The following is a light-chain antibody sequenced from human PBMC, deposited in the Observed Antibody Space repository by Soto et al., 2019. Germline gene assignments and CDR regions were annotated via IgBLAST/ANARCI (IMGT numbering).Light chain of an antibody. CDR3: SSYTSSSTL. Sequence: QPVLTQPASMSGSPGQSITISCTGTSSDVGGYNYVSWYQQHPGKAPKLMIYDVSNRPSGVSNRFSGSKSGNTASLTISGLQAEDEADYYCSSYTSSSTLFGGGTQLTVL. CDR1: SSDVGGYNY. V-gene: IGLV2-14*03. J-gene: IGLJ2*01. CDR2: DVS.